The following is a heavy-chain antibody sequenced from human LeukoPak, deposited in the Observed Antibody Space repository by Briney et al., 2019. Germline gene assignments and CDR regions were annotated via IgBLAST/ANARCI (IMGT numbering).Heavy chain of an antibody. V-gene: IGHV4-34*01. CDR2: INHSGST. D-gene: IGHD5-18*01. J-gene: IGHJ6*03. Sequence: PSETLSLTCAVYGGSFSGYYWSWIRQPPGKGLEWIGEINHSGSTNYNPSLKSRVTISVDTSKNQFSLKLSSVTAADTAVYYCATVRLWYYMDVWGKGTTVTVSS. CDR1: GGSFSGYY. CDR3: ATVRLWYYMDV.